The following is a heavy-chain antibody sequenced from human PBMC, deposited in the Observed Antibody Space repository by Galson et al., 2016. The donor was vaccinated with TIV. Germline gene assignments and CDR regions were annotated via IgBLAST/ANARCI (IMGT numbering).Heavy chain of an antibody. D-gene: IGHD2-15*01. CDR2: LSADGGST. CDR1: GFTFSSYA. J-gene: IGHJ5*02. Sequence: SLRLSCAVSGFTFSSYALSWVRQAPGKGLDWVSSLSADGGSTYYADSVKGRFTCPRDNSKHTLFLQMNSLRDEDTAVYYCAKDGGYCSGGTCLPNWFDPWGQGTLVTVSS. CDR3: AKDGGYCSGGTCLPNWFDP. V-gene: IGHV3-23*01.